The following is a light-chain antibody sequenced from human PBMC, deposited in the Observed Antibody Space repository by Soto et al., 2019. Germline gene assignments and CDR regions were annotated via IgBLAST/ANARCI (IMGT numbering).Light chain of an antibody. J-gene: IGKJ4*01. Sequence: ESVLLQSPGTLSSSPGERITLSCRASHSFSSSLLAWYQQKPGQAPRLLIYGTSTRATGIPDRFSVSGSSTDFTLTISRLEPEDFAVYYCQHFGASPPGSFGGGTRVQIK. CDR2: GTS. CDR3: QHFGASPPGS. CDR1: HSFSSSL. V-gene: IGKV3-20*01.